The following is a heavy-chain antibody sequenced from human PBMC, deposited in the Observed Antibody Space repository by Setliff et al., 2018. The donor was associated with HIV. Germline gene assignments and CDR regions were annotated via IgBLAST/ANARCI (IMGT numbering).Heavy chain of an antibody. CDR3: ARTPEGAAVFDY. CDR1: GGTFSTYA. Sequence: SVKVSCKASGGTFSTYAISWVRQAPGQGLEWMGGIIPIFGTANYDQRFQGRVTITADETTSTAYMELSSLRSEDTAVYFCARTPEGAAVFDYWGQGTLVTVSS. J-gene: IGHJ4*02. D-gene: IGHD6-25*01. CDR2: IIPIFGTA. V-gene: IGHV1-69*13.